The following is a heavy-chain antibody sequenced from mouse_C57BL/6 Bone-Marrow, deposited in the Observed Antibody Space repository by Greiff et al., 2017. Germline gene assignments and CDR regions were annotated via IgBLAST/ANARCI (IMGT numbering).Heavy chain of an antibody. V-gene: IGHV1-26*01. CDR2: INPNNGGT. D-gene: IGHD1-1*01. Sequence: EVQLQQSGPELVKPGASVKISCKASGYTFTDYYMNWVKQSHGKSLEWIGDINPNNGGTSYNQKFKGKATLTVDKSSSTAYMELRSLTSEDSAVYYCARTYYGSSYRYFDYWGQGTTLTVSS. J-gene: IGHJ2*01. CDR3: ARTYYGSSYRYFDY. CDR1: GYTFTDYY.